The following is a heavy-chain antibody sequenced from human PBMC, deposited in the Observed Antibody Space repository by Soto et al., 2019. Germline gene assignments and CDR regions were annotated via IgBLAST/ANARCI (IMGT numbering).Heavy chain of an antibody. Sequence: PGESLKISCKGSGYSFTSYWISWVRQMPGKGLEWMGRIDPSDSYTNYSPSFQGHVTISADKSISTAYLQWSSLKASDTAMYYCARHGTPRIKQQLALYYGMDVWGQGTTVTVSS. J-gene: IGHJ6*02. D-gene: IGHD6-13*01. CDR3: ARHGTPRIKQQLALYYGMDV. CDR1: GYSFTSYW. V-gene: IGHV5-10-1*01. CDR2: IDPSDSYT.